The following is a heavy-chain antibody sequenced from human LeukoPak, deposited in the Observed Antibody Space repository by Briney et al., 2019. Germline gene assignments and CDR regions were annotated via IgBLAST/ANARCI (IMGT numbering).Heavy chain of an antibody. D-gene: IGHD3-22*01. Sequence: PGESLRLFCAASGFTLNTHALTRGRQAAGKGLEGVSTNTGSDDSTHYADCVKGRFTISRDYSRNTVHLQLNSLRAEDTAIYYCAKGPQLYSGYHPDFWGQGTLVTVSS. V-gene: IGHV3-23*01. J-gene: IGHJ4*02. CDR2: NTGSDDST. CDR3: AKGPQLYSGYHPDF. CDR1: GFTLNTHA.